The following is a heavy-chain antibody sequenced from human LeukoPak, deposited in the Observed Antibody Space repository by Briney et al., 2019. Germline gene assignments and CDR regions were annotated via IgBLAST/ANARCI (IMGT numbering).Heavy chain of an antibody. CDR1: GFTFSSYS. V-gene: IGHV3-21*01. CDR3: ARDRGSSGLGAFDI. D-gene: IGHD6-6*01. J-gene: IGHJ3*02. CDR2: ISSSSSYI. Sequence: PGGSLRLSCAASGFTFSSYSMNWVRQAPGKGLEWVSSISSSSSYIYYADSVKGRSTISRDNAKNSLYLQMNSLRAEDTAVYYCARDRGSSGLGAFDIWGQGTMVTVSS.